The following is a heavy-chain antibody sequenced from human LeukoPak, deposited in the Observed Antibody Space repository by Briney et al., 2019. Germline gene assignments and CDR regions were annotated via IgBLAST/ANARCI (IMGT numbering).Heavy chain of an antibody. CDR3: AMASSSGTYYYYYYMDV. CDR2: INAGNVNT. D-gene: IGHD3-22*01. J-gene: IGHJ6*03. Sequence: ASVKVSCKASGYTFTSYAMHWVRQAPGQRLEWMGWINAGNVNTKYSQKFQGRVTITTDESTSTAYMELSSLRSEDTAVYYCAMASSSGTYYYYYYMDVWGKGTTVTVSS. V-gene: IGHV1-3*01. CDR1: GYTFTSYA.